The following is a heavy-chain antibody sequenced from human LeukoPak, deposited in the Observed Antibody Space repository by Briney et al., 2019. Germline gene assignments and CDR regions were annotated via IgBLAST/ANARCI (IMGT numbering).Heavy chain of an antibody. J-gene: IGHJ4*02. Sequence: TSETLSLTCTVSGGSISSYYWSWIRQPAGKGLEWIGRIYTSGSTNYNPSLKSRVTMSVDTSKNQFSLKLSSVTAADTAVYYCARDQTYYDSSGYYYGYWGQGTLVTVSS. CDR2: IYTSGST. D-gene: IGHD3-22*01. CDR1: GGSISSYY. CDR3: ARDQTYYDSSGYYYGY. V-gene: IGHV4-4*07.